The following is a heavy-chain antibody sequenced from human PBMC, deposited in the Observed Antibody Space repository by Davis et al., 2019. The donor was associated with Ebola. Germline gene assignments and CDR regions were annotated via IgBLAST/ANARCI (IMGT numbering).Heavy chain of an antibody. CDR3: ARDTNDAFDI. Sequence: SVKVSCKASGGTFSSYAISWVRQAPGQGLEWMGGIIPIFGTANYAQKFQGRVTITRDTSTSTVYMELSSLRSEDTAVYYCARDTNDAFDIWGQGTMVTVSS. D-gene: IGHD1-1*01. CDR1: GGTFSSYA. J-gene: IGHJ3*02. CDR2: IIPIFGTA. V-gene: IGHV1-69*05.